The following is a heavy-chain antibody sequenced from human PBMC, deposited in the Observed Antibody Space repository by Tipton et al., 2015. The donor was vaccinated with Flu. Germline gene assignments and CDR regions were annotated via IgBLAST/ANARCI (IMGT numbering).Heavy chain of an antibody. Sequence: LRLSCTVSGGSISSGGYYWSWIRQHPGKDLEWIGYIYCSGSTYYNPYLKSRVTISVDTSKNQFSLKLSSVTAADTAVYYCARGPYYDSSGGHDYRGQGTLVTVSS. CDR1: GGSISSGGYY. CDR2: IYCSGST. CDR3: ARGPYYDSSGGHDY. V-gene: IGHV4-31*02. D-gene: IGHD3-22*01. J-gene: IGHJ4*02.